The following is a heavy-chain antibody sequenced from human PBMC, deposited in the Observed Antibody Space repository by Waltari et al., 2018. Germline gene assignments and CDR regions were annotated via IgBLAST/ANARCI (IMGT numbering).Heavy chain of an antibody. CDR3: VRDLYGRDDV. CDR1: GFTFSTFW. Sequence: EVQLVESGGGLVHPGGSLRLSCEASGFTFSTFWMHWVRHLPGKGLVWVSHRKPDGNSNDYGDSVEGRFTISRDNAENTLYLQMNSLRAEDTAIYYCVRDLYGRDDVWGQGTMVTVSS. CDR2: RKPDGNSN. D-gene: IGHD3-10*01. V-gene: IGHV3-74*01. J-gene: IGHJ3*01.